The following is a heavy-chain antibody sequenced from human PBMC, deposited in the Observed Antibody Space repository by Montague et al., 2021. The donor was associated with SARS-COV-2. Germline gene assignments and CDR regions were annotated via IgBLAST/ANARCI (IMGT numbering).Heavy chain of an antibody. CDR1: GGSLSGYY. CDR2: ISHSGST. Sequence: SETLSLTCAVDGGSLSGYYWSWIRQPPGEGLEWIAEISHSGSTSYNPSLKSRVTISVDTSKNQFSLKQSSATAADTAVYYCARVPYRLLFVPRYYGMDVWGQGTTVTVSS. CDR3: ARVPYRLLFVPRYYGMDV. D-gene: IGHD2-2*01. V-gene: IGHV4-34*01. J-gene: IGHJ6*02.